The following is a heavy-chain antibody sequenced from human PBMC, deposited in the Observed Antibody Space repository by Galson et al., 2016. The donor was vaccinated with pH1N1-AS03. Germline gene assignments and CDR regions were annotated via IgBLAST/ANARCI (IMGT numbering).Heavy chain of an antibody. CDR3: ARDVSGSYGLDY. CDR1: GGTFGSYA. CDR2: IIPIFGTR. Sequence: SCKASGGTFGSYAVSWVRQAPGQGLERMGGIIPIFGTRHYAQRFQGRVTITADESTTTASMELSSLRFEDTAMYYCARDVSGSYGLDYWGQGTQVTVSS. D-gene: IGHD1-26*01. V-gene: IGHV1-69*01. J-gene: IGHJ4*02.